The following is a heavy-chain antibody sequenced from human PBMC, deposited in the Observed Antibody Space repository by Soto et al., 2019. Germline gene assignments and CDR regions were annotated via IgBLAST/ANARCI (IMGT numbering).Heavy chain of an antibody. CDR3: ATSGTELRDYYYYYGMDV. J-gene: IGHJ6*02. CDR1: GGSISSYY. Sequence: SETLSLTCTVSGGSISSYYWSWIRQPPGKGLEWIGYIYYTGSSNYNPSLKSRVTISLDTSRNHFSLKLSSVTAADTAVYYCATSGTELRDYYYYYGMDVWGQGTTVTVSS. CDR2: IYYTGSS. D-gene: IGHD1-7*01. V-gene: IGHV4-59*01.